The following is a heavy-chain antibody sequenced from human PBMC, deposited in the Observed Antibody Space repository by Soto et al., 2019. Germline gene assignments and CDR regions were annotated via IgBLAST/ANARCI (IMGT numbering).Heavy chain of an antibody. D-gene: IGHD2-2*02. CDR1: GYTFTSYA. V-gene: IGHV1-3*01. CDR2: INAGNGNT. J-gene: IGHJ6*02. Sequence: ASVKVSCKASGYTFTSYAMHWVRQAPGQRLEWMGWINAGNGNTKYSQKFQGRVTITRDTSASTAYMELSSLRSEDTAVYYCARTSIVVVPAAISGMDGWAQGTTVTVSS. CDR3: ARTSIVVVPAAISGMDG.